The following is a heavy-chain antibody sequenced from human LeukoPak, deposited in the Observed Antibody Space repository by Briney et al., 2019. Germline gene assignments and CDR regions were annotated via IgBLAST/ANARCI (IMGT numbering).Heavy chain of an antibody. CDR3: ARDGTWGRYYYDSTGYDYYFDY. CDR2: ISPYNGNT. D-gene: IGHD3-22*01. CDR1: GYTFTSYG. Sequence: ASVKVSCKASGYTFTSYGISWVRQAPGQGLEWMGWISPYNGNTNYAQKLQGRVNMTTDTSTSTAYMELRSLRSDDTAVYYCARDGTWGRYYYDSTGYDYYFDYWGQGTLVTVSS. V-gene: IGHV1-18*01. J-gene: IGHJ4*02.